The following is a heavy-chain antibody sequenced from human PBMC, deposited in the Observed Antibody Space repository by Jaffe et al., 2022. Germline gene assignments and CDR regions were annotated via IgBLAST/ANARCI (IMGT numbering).Heavy chain of an antibody. CDR3: VRWNGVLRYFDWFPDFDY. CDR1: GYSFTSYW. D-gene: IGHD3-9*01. Sequence: EVQLVQSGAEVKKPGESLKISCKGSGYSFTSYWIGWVRQMPGKGLEWMGIIYPGDSDTRYSPSFQGQVTISADKSISTAYLQWSSLKASDTAMYYCVRWNGVLRYFDWFPDFDYWGQGTLVTVSS. V-gene: IGHV5-51*03. CDR2: IYPGDSDT. J-gene: IGHJ4*02.